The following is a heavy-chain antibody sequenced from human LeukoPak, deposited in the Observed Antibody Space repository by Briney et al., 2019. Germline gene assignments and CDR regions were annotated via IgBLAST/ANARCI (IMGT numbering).Heavy chain of an antibody. J-gene: IGHJ6*02. CDR3: ARAGVPYYYYGMDV. Sequence: PGGSLRLSCAASGFTFSSYGMHWVRQAPGKGLEWVAVIWYDGSNKYYADSVKGRFTISRDNSKNTLYLQMNSLRAEDTAVYYCARAGVPYYYYGMDVWGQGTTVTVSS. CDR1: GFTFSSYG. V-gene: IGHV3-33*01. D-gene: IGHD3-10*01. CDR2: IWYDGSNK.